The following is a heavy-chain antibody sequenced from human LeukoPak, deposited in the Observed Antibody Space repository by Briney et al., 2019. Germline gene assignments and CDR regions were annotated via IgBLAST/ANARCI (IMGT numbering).Heavy chain of an antibody. CDR2: IYYSGST. CDR1: GGSISSSSYY. D-gene: IGHD2-2*01. Sequence: SETLSLTCTVSGGSISSSSYYWGWIRQPPGKGLEWIGSIYYSGSTYYNPSLKSRVTISVDTSKNQFSLKLSSVTAADTAVYYCARHLHSCDIDAFDIWGQGTMVTVSS. J-gene: IGHJ3*02. V-gene: IGHV4-39*01. CDR3: ARHLHSCDIDAFDI.